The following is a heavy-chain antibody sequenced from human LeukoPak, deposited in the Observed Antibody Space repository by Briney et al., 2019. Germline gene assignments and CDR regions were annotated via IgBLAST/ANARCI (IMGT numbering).Heavy chain of an antibody. D-gene: IGHD1-26*01. CDR3: PTDRWEPSIGY. CDR1: GFTFSIHG. Sequence: GGSLRLSCAASGFTFSIHGLSWVRQAPGKGLEWVSSISGSGGSTYYADSVKGRFTINRDNSKNTLYLQINSLRVEDTAVYYCPTDRWEPSIGYWGQGTLVTVSS. J-gene: IGHJ4*02. CDR2: ISGSGGST. V-gene: IGHV3-23*01.